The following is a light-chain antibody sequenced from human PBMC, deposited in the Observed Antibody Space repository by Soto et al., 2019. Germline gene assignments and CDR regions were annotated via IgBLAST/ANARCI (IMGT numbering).Light chain of an antibody. CDR2: GAS. V-gene: IGKV3-20*01. Sequence: EMVLKQSPGTLSLSPGERATLSCRASQSVSSSYLAWYQQKPGQDPRLLIYGASSRATCSPDRFSGSGSGTEFTLTISRLEPEDFAVYYCQQYGSSPGYTFGQGTKLEIK. CDR1: QSVSSSY. CDR3: QQYGSSPGYT. J-gene: IGKJ2*01.